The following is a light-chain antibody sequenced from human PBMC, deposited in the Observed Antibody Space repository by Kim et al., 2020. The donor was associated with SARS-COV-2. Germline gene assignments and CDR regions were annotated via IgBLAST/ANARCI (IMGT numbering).Light chain of an antibody. CDR2: AAS. Sequence: DIQMTQSPSSLSASVGDRVTITCRASQDISRYLNWYQQKPGKAPKLLIYAASSLQSGVPSRFSGSGSGTDFTLTISSLQPEDFATYYCQQSHTTPLLTFGEGPRWIS. J-gene: IGKJ4*01. CDR1: QDISRY. V-gene: IGKV1-39*01. CDR3: QQSHTTPLLT.